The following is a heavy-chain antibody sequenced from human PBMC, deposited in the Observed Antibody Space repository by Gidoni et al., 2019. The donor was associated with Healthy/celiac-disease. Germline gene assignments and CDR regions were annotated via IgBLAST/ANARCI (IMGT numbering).Heavy chain of an antibody. CDR1: GGSISSSSYY. J-gene: IGHJ6*02. CDR3: VSTTALHGMDV. Sequence: QLQLQESGPGLVKPSETLSLTCTVPGGSISSSSYYWGWIRQPPGKGLEWIGSIYYSGSTYYNPSLKSRVTISVETSKNQFSLKLSSVTAADTAVYYCVSTTALHGMDVWGQGTTVTVSS. D-gene: IGHD4-4*01. CDR2: IYYSGST. V-gene: IGHV4-39*01.